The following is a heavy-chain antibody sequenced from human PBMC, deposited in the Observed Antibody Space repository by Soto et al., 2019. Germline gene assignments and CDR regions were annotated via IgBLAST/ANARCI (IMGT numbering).Heavy chain of an antibody. CDR3: AKVVVGATSHSDFDS. Sequence: SETLSLTGTVSGGSIANNNYFWGWVRQPPEKGLEWIGSAAYSGGTYKNPSLKSRVTVSVDTSKNQFSLKLTSVTAADTAVYYCAKVVVGATSHSDFDSWGQGTLVTVSS. CDR1: GGSIANNNYF. V-gene: IGHV4-39*01. D-gene: IGHD2-15*01. J-gene: IGHJ4*02. CDR2: AAYSGGT.